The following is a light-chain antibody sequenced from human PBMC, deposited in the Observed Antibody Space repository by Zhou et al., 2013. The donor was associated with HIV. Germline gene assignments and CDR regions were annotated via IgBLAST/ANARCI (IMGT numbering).Light chain of an antibody. CDR1: QSVSTF. J-gene: IGKJ2*03. V-gene: IGKV1-5*03. CDR2: TAS. CDR3: QQHHSYVLS. Sequence: IQLTQSPSSLSASVGDRVTITCRTSQSVSTFLNWYQQKPGKAPKALLYTASKLESGVPSRFSGSGSGTEFTLTISSLQPDDLATYYCQQHHSYVLSFGQGTKV.